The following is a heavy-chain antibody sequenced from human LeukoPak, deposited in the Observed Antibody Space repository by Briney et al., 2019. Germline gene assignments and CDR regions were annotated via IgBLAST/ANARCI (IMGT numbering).Heavy chain of an antibody. CDR2: IYHSGST. D-gene: IGHD5-24*01. Sequence: SETLSLTCTVSGGSISSYYWSWLRQPPGKGLEWIGSIYHSGSTNYNPSLKSRVTISVDTSKNQFSLKLRSVTAADTAVYYCARENGYKYDYWGQGTLVTVSS. CDR1: GGSISSYY. V-gene: IGHV4-59*01. J-gene: IGHJ4*02. CDR3: ARENGYKYDY.